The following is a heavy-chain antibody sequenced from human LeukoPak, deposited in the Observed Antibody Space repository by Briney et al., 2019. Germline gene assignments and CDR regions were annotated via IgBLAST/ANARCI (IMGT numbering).Heavy chain of an antibody. D-gene: IGHD4-23*01. CDR3: ARCPRWAHFDY. CDR2: INSDGSST. Sequence: PGGSLRLSCAASGFSFSNYWMHWVRQASGKGLVWVSRINSDGSSTTYADSAKGRFTISRDNAKNTLYLQMNSLRAEDTAVYYCARCPRWAHFDYWGQGTLVTVSS. V-gene: IGHV3-74*01. J-gene: IGHJ4*02. CDR1: GFSFSNYW.